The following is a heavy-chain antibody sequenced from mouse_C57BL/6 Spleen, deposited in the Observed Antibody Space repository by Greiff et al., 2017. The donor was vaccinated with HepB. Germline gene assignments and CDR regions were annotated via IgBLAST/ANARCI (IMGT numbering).Heavy chain of an antibody. CDR1: GYAFSSSW. Sequence: QVHVKQSGPELVKPGASVKISCKASGYAFSSSWMNWVKQRPGKGLEWIGRIYPGDGDTNYNGKFKGKATLTADKSSSTAYMQLSSLTSEDSAVYFCAQITTVVAGDYWGQGTTLTVSS. V-gene: IGHV1-82*01. D-gene: IGHD1-1*01. CDR2: IYPGDGDT. J-gene: IGHJ2*01. CDR3: AQITTVVAGDY.